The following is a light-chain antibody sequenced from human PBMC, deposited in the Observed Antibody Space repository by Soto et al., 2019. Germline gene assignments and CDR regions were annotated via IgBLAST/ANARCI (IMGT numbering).Light chain of an antibody. V-gene: IGKV3D-20*02. J-gene: IGKJ5*01. CDR1: QSVSIRS. CDR3: QQRSNWPPIP. Sequence: IGVKLSAGTVSLSTGETANLSCRASQSVSIRSLAWYQQKSGQAPRPPIYATSSRATDVPDRFSGSGPGTDFTLTISSLEPEDFAVYYCQQRSNWPPIPFGQVRRLAIK. CDR2: ATS.